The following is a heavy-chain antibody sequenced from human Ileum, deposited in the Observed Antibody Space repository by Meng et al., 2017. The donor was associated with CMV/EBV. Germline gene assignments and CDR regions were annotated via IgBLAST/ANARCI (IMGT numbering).Heavy chain of an antibody. CDR3: AHSSGYCSSTSCLGYFDY. J-gene: IGHJ4*02. V-gene: IGHV2-5*01. Sequence: SGPTLVKPTQTLTLTCTFSVFSLSTSGVGVGWIRQPPGNALVWLALIYWNDDKRYSPSLKSRLTITKDTTKSQVVLTMTNMDPVDTATYYCAHSSGYCSSTSCLGYFDYWGQGTLVTVSS. CDR2: IYWNDDK. CDR1: VFSLSTSGVG. D-gene: IGHD2-2*01.